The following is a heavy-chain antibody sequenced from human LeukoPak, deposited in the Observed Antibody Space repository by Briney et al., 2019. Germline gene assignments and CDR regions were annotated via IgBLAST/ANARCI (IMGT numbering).Heavy chain of an antibody. CDR1: GYTFTSYG. Sequence: ASVKVSCKASGYTFTSYGISWVRQAPGQGLEWMGWISAYNGNTKYAQKLQARVTMTTDTSTSTAHMELRSLKSDDTAVYYCARDLLVTNWFDPWGQGTLVTVSS. CDR3: ARDLLVTNWFDP. J-gene: IGHJ5*02. V-gene: IGHV1-18*01. CDR2: ISAYNGNT. D-gene: IGHD2-15*01.